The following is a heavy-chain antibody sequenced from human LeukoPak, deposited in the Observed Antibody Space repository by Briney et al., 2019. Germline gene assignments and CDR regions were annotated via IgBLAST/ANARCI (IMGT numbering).Heavy chain of an antibody. CDR2: INPNSVGT. J-gene: IGHJ6*03. CDR3: ARIFSYATNYYYYMDV. CDR1: GYTFTGYY. D-gene: IGHD5-18*01. V-gene: IGHV1-2*02. Sequence: ASVKASCKVSGYTFTGYYMHWVRQAPGHGLEWMGWINPNSVGTNYAQKFQGRVTMSVDTSKNQFSLKLSSVAAADTAVYYCARIFSYATNYYYYMDVWGKGTTVTVSS.